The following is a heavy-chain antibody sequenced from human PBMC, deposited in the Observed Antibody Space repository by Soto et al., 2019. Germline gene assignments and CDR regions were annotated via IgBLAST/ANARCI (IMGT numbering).Heavy chain of an antibody. CDR1: GGSITTYY. J-gene: IGHJ4*02. Sequence: PSETLSLTCTVSGGSITTYYWSWIRQSAGKGLEWIGLISTRGSTNYNPSLKSRVTMSLDTSNNHFSLRPSSVTAADTAIYYCATSLGGFGDFWGQGTLVTVSS. V-gene: IGHV4-4*07. CDR3: ATSLGGFGDF. D-gene: IGHD3-16*01. CDR2: ISTRGST.